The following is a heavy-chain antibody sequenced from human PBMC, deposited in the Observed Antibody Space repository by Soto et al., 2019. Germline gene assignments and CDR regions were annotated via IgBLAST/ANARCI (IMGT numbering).Heavy chain of an antibody. CDR1: GYTFTSYY. CDR3: ARDRSGSGYDPNYCDY. V-gene: IGHV1-46*01. CDR2: INPSGGSA. D-gene: IGHD5-12*01. Sequence: QVQLVQSGAEVKKPGASVKVSCKASGYTFTSYYMHWVRQAPGQGLEWMGIINPSGGSANYAQKFQGRVTMTRDTSTSTVYMELSSLRSEDTAVYSCARDRSGSGYDPNYCDYWGQGTLVTVSS. J-gene: IGHJ4*02.